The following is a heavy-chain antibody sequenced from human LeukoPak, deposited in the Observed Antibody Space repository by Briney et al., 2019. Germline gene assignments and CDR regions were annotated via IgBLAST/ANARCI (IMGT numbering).Heavy chain of an antibody. CDR2: VFDSGST. D-gene: IGHD1-1*01. CDR3: ARLYQQSKWKYYYYYMDV. Sequence: SETPSLTCSVSGASFSTNYWSWIRQPPGRGLEWIGYVFDSGSTNYNPSLKSRVTISVDTSTKQFSLRLSSVTAADTAVYYCARLYQQSKWKYYYYYMDVWGKGTAVTVSS. V-gene: IGHV4-59*01. J-gene: IGHJ6*03. CDR1: GASFSTNY.